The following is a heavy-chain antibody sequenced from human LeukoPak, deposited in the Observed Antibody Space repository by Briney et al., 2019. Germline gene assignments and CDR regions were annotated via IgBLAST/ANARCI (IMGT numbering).Heavy chain of an antibody. D-gene: IGHD6-13*01. V-gene: IGHV3-23*01. CDR3: AKGTPGSSWYEVFY. CDR2: ISGGDSST. Sequence: GGSLRLSCAASGLTFSSYAMSWVRQAPGKGLEWISGISGGDSSTYYADSVKGRFTISRDNSKNTLYLQMNSLRAEDTAVYYCAKGTPGSSWYEVFYWGQGTLVTVSS. CDR1: GLTFSSYA. J-gene: IGHJ4*02.